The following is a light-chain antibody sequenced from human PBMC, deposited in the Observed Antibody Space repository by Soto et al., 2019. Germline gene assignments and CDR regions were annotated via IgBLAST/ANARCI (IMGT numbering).Light chain of an antibody. CDR1: SSDVGGYNY. Sequence: QSVLTQPASVSGSPGQSITISCTGTSSDVGGYNYVSWYQQHPGKAPKLMIYEGSKRPSGVSNRFSGSKSGNTASLTISGLQAEDEADYYCCSYAGSSTFHVVFGGGTQLTAL. J-gene: IGLJ2*01. CDR2: EGS. V-gene: IGLV2-23*01. CDR3: CSYAGSSTFHVV.